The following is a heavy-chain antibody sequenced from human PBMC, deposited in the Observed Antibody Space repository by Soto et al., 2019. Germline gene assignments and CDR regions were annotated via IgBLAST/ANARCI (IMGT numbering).Heavy chain of an antibody. CDR1: GIPFSSTY. Sequence: GGPLRLSCATSGIPFSSTYMNWVRQAPGKGLEWVGRIRSKAAGETTDYTASVKGRFALSRDDSKNTAYLQMNSLKTEVTAVYYCTREDRYYYYMDVWGKGTTVTVSS. CDR3: TREDRYYYYMDV. V-gene: IGHV3-15*07. J-gene: IGHJ6*03. CDR2: IRSKAAGETT.